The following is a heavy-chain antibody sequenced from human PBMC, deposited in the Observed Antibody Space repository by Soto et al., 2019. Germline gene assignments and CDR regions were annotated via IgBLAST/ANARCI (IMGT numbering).Heavy chain of an antibody. CDR3: TRAERFPRSWFDP. V-gene: IGHV4-30-4*01. CDR2: IFYSGTT. CDR1: GDSISSADYY. D-gene: IGHD3-10*01. J-gene: IGHJ5*02. Sequence: PSETLSLTCTVSGDSISSADYYWSWIRQTPGKGLEWIGHIFYSGTTYYNPSLKSRLTISVDTSKNHFSLRLTSVTAADTAVYFCTRAERFPRSWFDPWGQGTQVTVSS.